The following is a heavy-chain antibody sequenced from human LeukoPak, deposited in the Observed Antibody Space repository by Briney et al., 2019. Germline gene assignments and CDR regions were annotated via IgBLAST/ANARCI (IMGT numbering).Heavy chain of an antibody. V-gene: IGHV4-59*08. CDR2: ISYSGST. D-gene: IGHD1/OR15-1a*01. CDR3: ARSIIGTRSKFDY. J-gene: IGHJ4*02. CDR1: GGXIGTYY. Sequence: SETLSLTCTVSGGXIGTYYCSWIRQPPGKGLEWIGYISYSGSTNYNPSLKSRVTISLDTSKDQFALKLSSVTAADTAVYYCARSIIGTRSKFDYWGQGTLVTVSS.